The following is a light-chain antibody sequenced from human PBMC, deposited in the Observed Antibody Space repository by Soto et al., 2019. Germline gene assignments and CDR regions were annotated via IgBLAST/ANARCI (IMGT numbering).Light chain of an antibody. Sequence: IVVTQSPATLSVSPGERATLSCRASQSVSSNLAWYQQKPGQAPRLLIYGASTRATGIPARFSGSGSGTEFTLTISSLQSDDFATYYCQQYNSYSQTFAQGTKVDIK. CDR2: GAS. V-gene: IGKV3-15*01. CDR1: QSVSSN. CDR3: QQYNSYSQT. J-gene: IGKJ1*01.